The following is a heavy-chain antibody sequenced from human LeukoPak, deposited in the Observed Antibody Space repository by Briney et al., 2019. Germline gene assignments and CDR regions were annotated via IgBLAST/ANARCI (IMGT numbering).Heavy chain of an antibody. CDR3: ARRRDGYNGAVDY. CDR1: GCSISSSNW. D-gene: IGHD5-24*01. J-gene: IGHJ4*02. CDR2: IYHSGST. Sequence: SETLSLTCAVSGCSISSSNWWSWVRQPPGKGLEWIGEIYHSGSTNYNPSLKSRVTISVDRSKNQFSLKLSSVTAADTAVYYCARRRDGYNGAVDYWGQGTLVTVSS. V-gene: IGHV4-4*02.